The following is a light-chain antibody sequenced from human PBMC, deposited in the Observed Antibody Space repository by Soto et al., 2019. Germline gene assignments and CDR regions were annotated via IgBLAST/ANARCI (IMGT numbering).Light chain of an antibody. CDR2: AAS. Sequence: EIVMTQSPATLSVSPGERATLSCRASQSVSSNLAWYQQKRGQAPRLLIYAASTRATGIPARFSGTGSGTEFTLTIRSLQSEDFAVYYCQQYNNWPPWTFGQGTKVEIK. V-gene: IGKV3-15*01. J-gene: IGKJ1*01. CDR3: QQYNNWPPWT. CDR1: QSVSSN.